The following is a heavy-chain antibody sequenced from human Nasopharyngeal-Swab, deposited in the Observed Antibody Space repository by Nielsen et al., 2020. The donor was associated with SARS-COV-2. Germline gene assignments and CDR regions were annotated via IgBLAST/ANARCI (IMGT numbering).Heavy chain of an antibody. CDR3: ARAGNYRFDY. D-gene: IGHD1-7*01. Sequence: GESLKISCAASGFAFSSYWMHWVRQAPGKGLVWVSRMNSDGRTINYADPVKGRFTISRDNAQNTLYLQMNSLRDEDTAVYYCARAGNYRFDYWGQGTLVTVSS. V-gene: IGHV3-74*01. CDR1: GFAFSSYW. CDR2: MNSDGRTI. J-gene: IGHJ4*02.